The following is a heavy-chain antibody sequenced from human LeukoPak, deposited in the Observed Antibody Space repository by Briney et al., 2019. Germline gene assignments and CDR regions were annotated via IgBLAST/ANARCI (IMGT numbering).Heavy chain of an antibody. Sequence: PSETLSLTCAVSGGSISSSNWWSWVRQPPGKGLAWMGEIYHSGSTKYNPSLKSRVTISIDKSNNQFSLKLSSVTAADTAVYYCASRGLAPSVFDYWGQGTLVTVSS. V-gene: IGHV4-4*02. CDR2: IYHSGST. CDR3: ASRGLAPSVFDY. J-gene: IGHJ4*02. CDR1: GGSISSSNW.